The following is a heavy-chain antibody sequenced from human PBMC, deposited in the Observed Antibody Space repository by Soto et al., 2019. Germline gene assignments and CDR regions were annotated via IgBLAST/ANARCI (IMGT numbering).Heavy chain of an antibody. J-gene: IGHJ6*02. CDR1: GGTFSSYA. D-gene: IGHD1-1*01. Sequence: SVKVSCKASGGTFSSYAISWVRQAPGQGLEWMGGIIPIFGTANYAQKFQGRVTITADESTSTAYMELRSLRSDDTAVYYCARDPLTTGTTGLSLFYYYYGMDVWGQGTTVTVSS. CDR2: IIPIFGTA. CDR3: ARDPLTTGTTGLSLFYYYYGMDV. V-gene: IGHV1-69*13.